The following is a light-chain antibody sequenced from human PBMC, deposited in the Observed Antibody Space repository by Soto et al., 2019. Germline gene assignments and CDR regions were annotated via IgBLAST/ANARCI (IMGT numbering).Light chain of an antibody. CDR2: AAS. CDR3: QQSYINPT. J-gene: IGKJ5*01. CDR1: QNIAIY. V-gene: IGKV1-39*01. Sequence: DIQMTQSPSSLSASVGDRVTITCRASQNIAIYLNWYQQKPGQAPKVLMYAASTSQSGVPSRFRGSGSGTDFTLTITSLQPEDGATYYCQQSYINPTFAQGTRLEIK.